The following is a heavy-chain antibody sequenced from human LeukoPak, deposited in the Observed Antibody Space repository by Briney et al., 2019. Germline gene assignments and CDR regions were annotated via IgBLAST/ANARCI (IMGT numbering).Heavy chain of an antibody. J-gene: IGHJ4*02. Sequence: GGSLRLSCAASGFTFSSYGMSWVRQAPGKGLEWVSAISGSGGSTYYADSVKGRFTISRDNSKNTLYLQMNSLRAEDTAVYYCAKDPSAYYYDSSGYYFPYYFDYWGQGTLVTDSS. D-gene: IGHD3-22*01. CDR3: AKDPSAYYYDSSGYYFPYYFDY. V-gene: IGHV3-23*01. CDR2: ISGSGGST. CDR1: GFTFSSYG.